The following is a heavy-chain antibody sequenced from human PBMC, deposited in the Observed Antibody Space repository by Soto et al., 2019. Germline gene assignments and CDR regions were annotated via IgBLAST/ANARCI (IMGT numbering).Heavy chain of an antibody. CDR2: INPNSGGT. V-gene: IGHV1-2*02. CDR1: GYAFTGYY. Sequence: GVSAKVCCKASGYAFTGYYMHWVRQAPGQGLEWMGWINPNSGGTNYAQKFQGRVTMTRDTSISTAYMELSRLRSDDTAVYYCARDDSSGYSYFDYWGQGTLVTVSS. CDR3: ARDDSSGYSYFDY. J-gene: IGHJ4*02. D-gene: IGHD3-22*01.